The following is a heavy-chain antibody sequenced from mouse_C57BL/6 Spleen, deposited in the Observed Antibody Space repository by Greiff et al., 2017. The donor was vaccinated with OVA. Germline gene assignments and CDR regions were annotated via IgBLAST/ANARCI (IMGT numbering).Heavy chain of an antibody. CDR2: FHPYNDDT. V-gene: IGHV1-47*01. J-gene: IGHJ4*01. D-gene: IGHD2-3*01. CDR1: GYTFTTYP. CDR3: ARGYDGYYGAMDY. Sequence: VKLQQSGAELVKPGASVKMSCKASGYTFTTYPIEWMKQNHGKSLEWIGNFHPYNDDTKYNEKFKGKATLTVEKSSSTVYLELSRLTSDDSAVYYCARGYDGYYGAMDYWGQGTSVTVSS.